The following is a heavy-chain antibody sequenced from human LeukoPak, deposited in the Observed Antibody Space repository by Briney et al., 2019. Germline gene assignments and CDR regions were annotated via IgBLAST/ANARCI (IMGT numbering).Heavy chain of an antibody. J-gene: IGHJ4*02. CDR1: GDSISSSNCY. CDR3: ARSRLRAVAGY. CDR2: IYFSGGT. V-gene: IGHV4-39*01. D-gene: IGHD6-19*01. Sequence: PSETLSLTCTVSGDSISSSNCYWGWIRQPPGKGLEWIGSIYFSGGTYYNASLKSRVTISVDTSKNQFSLKLSSVAAADTAVYYCARSRLRAVAGYWGQGTLVTVSS.